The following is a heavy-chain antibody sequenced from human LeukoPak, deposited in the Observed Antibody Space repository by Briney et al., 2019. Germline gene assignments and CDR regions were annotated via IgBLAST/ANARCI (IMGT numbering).Heavy chain of an antibody. J-gene: IGHJ3*02. CDR2: IYYSGST. CDR3: ARSLYYYDSSAAFDI. CDR1: GGSISSGGYY. D-gene: IGHD3-22*01. V-gene: IGHV4-31*03. Sequence: SETLSLTCTVPGGSISSGGYYWSWIRQHPGKGLEWIGYIYYSGSTYYNPSLKGRVTISVDTSKNQFSLKLSSVTAADTAVYYCARSLYYYDSSAAFDIWGQGTMVTVSS.